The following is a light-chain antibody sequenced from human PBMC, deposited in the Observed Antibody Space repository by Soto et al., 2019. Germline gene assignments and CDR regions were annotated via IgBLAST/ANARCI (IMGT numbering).Light chain of an antibody. Sequence: DIQMTQSPSSLSASVGDRVTITCRASQSISTWLAWYQQKPGKAPKSLIYATSNLQSGVPSRFSGSGFGTEFTLTISSLQPEDFATYYCQQDNTYPITFGQGTRLEIK. J-gene: IGKJ5*01. CDR1: QSISTW. CDR3: QQDNTYPIT. CDR2: ATS. V-gene: IGKV1D-16*01.